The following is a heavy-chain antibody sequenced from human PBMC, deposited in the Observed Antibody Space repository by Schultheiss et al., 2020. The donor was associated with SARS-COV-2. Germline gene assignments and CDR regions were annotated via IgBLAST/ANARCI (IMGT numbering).Heavy chain of an antibody. CDR2: INHSGST. CDR3: ARAMYSSGWYDY. J-gene: IGHJ4*02. Sequence: SETLSLTCAVYGGSFSGYYWSWIRQPPGKGLEWIGEINHSGSTNYNPSLKSRVTISVDTSKNLFSLKLSSVTAADTAVYYCARAMYSSGWYDYWGQGTLVTVSS. D-gene: IGHD6-19*01. V-gene: IGHV4-34*01. CDR1: GGSFSGYY.